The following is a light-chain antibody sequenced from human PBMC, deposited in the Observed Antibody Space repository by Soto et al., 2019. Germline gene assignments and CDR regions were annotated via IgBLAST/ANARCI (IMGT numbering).Light chain of an antibody. CDR3: SSYTSSTTLV. CDR1: SSDIGNYNY. J-gene: IGLJ1*01. CDR2: EVN. V-gene: IGLV2-14*01. Sequence: QSALTQPASVSGSPGQSITISCTGTSSDIGNYNYVSWYQQHPGKAPKLMIYEVNNRPSGVSNRFSGSKSGNTASLTISGLEAEDEADYYCSSYTSSTTLVFATGTKGTVL.